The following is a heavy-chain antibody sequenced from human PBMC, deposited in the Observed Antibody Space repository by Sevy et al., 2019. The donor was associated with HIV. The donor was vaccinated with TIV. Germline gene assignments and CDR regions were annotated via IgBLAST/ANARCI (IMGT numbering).Heavy chain of an antibody. CDR3: ARHRASITIFGVVHDAFDI. CDR2: IYYSGST. V-gene: IGHV4-39*01. Sequence: SETLSLTCTVSGGSISSSSYYWGWIRQPPGKGLEWIRSIYYSGSTYYNPSLKSRVTISVDTSKNQFSLKLSSVTAADTAVYYCARHRASITIFGVVHDAFDIWGQGTMVTVS. D-gene: IGHD3-3*01. CDR1: GGSISSSSYY. J-gene: IGHJ3*02.